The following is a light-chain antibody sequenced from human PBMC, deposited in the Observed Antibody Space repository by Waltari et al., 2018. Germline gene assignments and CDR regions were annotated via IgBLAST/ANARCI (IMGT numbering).Light chain of an antibody. CDR2: KDS. V-gene: IGLV3-25*03. Sequence: SYELTQPPSVSVSPGQTARITCPGDALPKQYAYWYQPKPGQAPGLVIYKDSERPSGIPERFSGSSSGTTVTLTISGVQAEDEADYYCQSADSSGTYVVFGGGTKLTVL. CDR1: ALPKQY. CDR3: QSADSSGTYVV. J-gene: IGLJ2*01.